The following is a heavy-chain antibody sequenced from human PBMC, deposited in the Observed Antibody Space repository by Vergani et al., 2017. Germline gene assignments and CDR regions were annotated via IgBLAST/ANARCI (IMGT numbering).Heavy chain of an antibody. V-gene: IGHV3-23*01. CDR1: GFTFTAHG. J-gene: IGHJ6*03. CDR3: ARSAGGVVVVPGTTQVPYHYYYMDV. Sequence: EVQLLESGGGSAQPGESLRLSCVASGFTFTAHGLNWVRQAPGKGLEWVSGISGQNFRTHYADSVKGRFTISRDDSKNTVYLQINSLRAEDTAFYYCARSAGGVVVVPGTTQVPYHYYYMDVWDRGTTVTVAS. D-gene: IGHD2-2*01. CDR2: ISGQNFRT.